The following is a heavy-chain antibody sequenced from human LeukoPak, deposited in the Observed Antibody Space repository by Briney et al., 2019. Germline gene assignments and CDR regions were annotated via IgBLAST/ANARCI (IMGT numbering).Heavy chain of an antibody. D-gene: IGHD2-21*02. V-gene: IGHV3-33*01. CDR1: GFSFTTYG. CDR3: ARDACSGGACFDC. CDR2: IWYDGSKT. Sequence: GGSLRLSCATSGFSFTTYGFHWVRQAPGKGLEWVAVIWYDGSKTYYPDSVKGRFTMSRDNSENTLYLQMNSLRADDTAVYYCARDACSGGACFDCWGQGTLVTVSS. J-gene: IGHJ4*02.